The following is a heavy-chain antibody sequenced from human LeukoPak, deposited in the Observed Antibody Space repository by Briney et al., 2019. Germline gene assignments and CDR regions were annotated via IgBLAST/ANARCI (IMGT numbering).Heavy chain of an antibody. D-gene: IGHD5-18*01. Sequence: GGSLRLSCAASGFTFSSYGMHWVRQAPGKGLEWVAVISYDGSNKYYADSVKGRFTISRDNSKNTLYLQMNSLRAEDTAVYYCARARDTAMVTSYYYYGMDVWGQGTTVTVSS. CDR1: GFTFSSYG. CDR3: ARARDTAMVTSYYYYGMDV. V-gene: IGHV3-30*03. J-gene: IGHJ6*02. CDR2: ISYDGSNK.